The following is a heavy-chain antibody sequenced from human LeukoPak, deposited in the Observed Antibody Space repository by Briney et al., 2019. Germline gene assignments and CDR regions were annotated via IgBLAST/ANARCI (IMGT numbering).Heavy chain of an antibody. CDR2: ISGSGGST. Sequence: GGSLRLSCAASGFTFSSYAMSWVRQAPGKGLEWASTISGSGGSTYYADSVKGRFTISRDNSKNTLYLQMNSLRAEDTAVYSCAKVKDCSGGSCPFDYWGQGTLVTVSS. CDR3: AKVKDCSGGSCPFDY. D-gene: IGHD2-15*01. CDR1: GFTFSSYA. V-gene: IGHV3-23*01. J-gene: IGHJ4*02.